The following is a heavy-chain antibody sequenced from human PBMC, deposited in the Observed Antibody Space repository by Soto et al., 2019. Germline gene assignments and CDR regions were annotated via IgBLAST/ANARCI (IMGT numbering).Heavy chain of an antibody. CDR1: GGSISSSSYY. J-gene: IGHJ4*02. CDR2: IYYSGST. D-gene: IGHD3-22*01. Sequence: PSETLSLTCTVSGGSISSSSYYWGWIREHAGKGVEWIGSIYYSGSTYYNPSLNSRVTISVDTSNNQFSLKLSSVTAANTAVYYCARLPIHYYDSSGYDYWGQGTLVTVSS. V-gene: IGHV4-39*01. CDR3: ARLPIHYYDSSGYDY.